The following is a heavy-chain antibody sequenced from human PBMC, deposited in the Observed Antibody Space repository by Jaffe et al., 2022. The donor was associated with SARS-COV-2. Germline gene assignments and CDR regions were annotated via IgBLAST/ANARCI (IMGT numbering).Heavy chain of an antibody. V-gene: IGHV7-4-1*02. CDR3: VREYKYYYGSGSSSRRSYSYYMDV. Sequence: QVQLVQSGSELKKPGASVKVSCKASGYTFTSYAVNWVRQAPGQGPEYMGWINTDTGNPTYAQGFTGRFVFSLDTSVSTAYLQISSLKAEDTAVYYCVREYKYYYGSGSSSRRSYSYYMDVWGKGTTVTVSS. CDR2: INTDTGNP. CDR1: GYTFTSYA. D-gene: IGHD3-10*01. J-gene: IGHJ6*03.